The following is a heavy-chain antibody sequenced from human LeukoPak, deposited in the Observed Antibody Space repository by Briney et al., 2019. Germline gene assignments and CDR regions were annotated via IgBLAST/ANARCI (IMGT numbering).Heavy chain of an antibody. CDR2: IYYSGST. V-gene: IGHV4-59*01. J-gene: IGHJ6*03. D-gene: IGHD2-2*01. CDR3: ARGTIVVVPAALYYYYYYMDV. Sequence: SETLSLTCTVSGGSIGSYYWSWIRQPPGKGLEWIGYIYYSGSTNYNPSLKSRVTISVDTSKNQFSLKLSSVTAADTAVYYCARGTIVVVPAALYYYYYYMDVWGKGTTVTVSS. CDR1: GGSIGSYY.